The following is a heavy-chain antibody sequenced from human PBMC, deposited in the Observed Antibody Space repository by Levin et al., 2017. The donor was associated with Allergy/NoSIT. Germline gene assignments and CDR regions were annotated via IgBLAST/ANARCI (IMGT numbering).Heavy chain of an antibody. CDR1: GFIFDDYA. D-gene: IGHD3-10*01. CDR3: AKDKLSHAPSGIDY. Sequence: GSLKISCAASGFIFDDYAMHWVRQAPGKGLEWVSLVSWDGGSAYYADSVKGRFTISRDNSKNSLYLQMHTLRAEDTALYYCAKDKLSHAPSGIDYWGQGTLVTVSS. CDR2: VSWDGGSA. J-gene: IGHJ4*02. V-gene: IGHV3-43D*03.